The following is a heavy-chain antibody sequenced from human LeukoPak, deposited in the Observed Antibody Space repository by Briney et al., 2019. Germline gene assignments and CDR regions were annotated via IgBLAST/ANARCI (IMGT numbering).Heavy chain of an antibody. V-gene: IGHV5-51*01. J-gene: IGHJ4*02. CDR2: IYPGDSDT. Sequence: GESLKISCKGSGYIFTSYWIGWVRQMPGKSREWMGIIYPGDSDTIYSPSFQGQVTISADKSISTAYLQWSSLKASDTAMYHCARRRDGYNYYFDYWGQGNLVTVSS. CDR3: ARRRDGYNYYFDY. D-gene: IGHD5-24*01. CDR1: GYIFTSYW.